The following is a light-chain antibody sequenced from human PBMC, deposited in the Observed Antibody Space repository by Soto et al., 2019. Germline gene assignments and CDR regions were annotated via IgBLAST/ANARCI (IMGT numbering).Light chain of an antibody. V-gene: IGKV3-15*01. CDR2: GAS. CDR1: HSVNSH. Sequence: EIVMTQSPATLSVSPGEGATLSCRTSHSVNSHVAWYQQKPCQAPRLLLYGASTRASGIPVKFSGSGFGTEFALTISSLQSEDFAVYYCQQYKNWPLFGQGTRLEIK. CDR3: QQYKNWPL. J-gene: IGKJ5*01.